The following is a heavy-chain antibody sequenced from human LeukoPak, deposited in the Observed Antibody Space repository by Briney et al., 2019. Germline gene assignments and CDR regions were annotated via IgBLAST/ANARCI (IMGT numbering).Heavy chain of an antibody. Sequence: ASVKVSCKASGYTFTGCYMHWVRQAPGQGLEWMGWINPNSGGTSFAQKFQGRVTLTRDTSISTAYMELSRLTSADTAMYYCARDFGIFGVVSPTGPDYWGQGTLVTVSS. CDR2: INPNSGGT. V-gene: IGHV1-2*02. D-gene: IGHD3-3*01. J-gene: IGHJ4*02. CDR1: GYTFTGCY. CDR3: ARDFGIFGVVSPTGPDY.